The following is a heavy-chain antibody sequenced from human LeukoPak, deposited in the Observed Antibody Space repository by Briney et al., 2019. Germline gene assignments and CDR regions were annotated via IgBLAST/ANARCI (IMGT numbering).Heavy chain of an antibody. CDR3: ARDYLGAGTVGATSGY. J-gene: IGHJ4*02. CDR1: GGSISSSSFY. CDR2: IYYSGNT. V-gene: IGHV4-39*02. D-gene: IGHD1-26*01. Sequence: PSETLSLTCTVSGGSISSSSFYWGWIRQPPGTGLEWIGAIYYSGNTYYNPSLKGRVTISVDTSKNQFSLKLSSVTAADTAVYYCARDYLGAGTVGATSGYWGQGTLVTVSS.